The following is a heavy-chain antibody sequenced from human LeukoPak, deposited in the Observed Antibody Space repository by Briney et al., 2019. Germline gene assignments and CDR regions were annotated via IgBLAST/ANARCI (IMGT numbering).Heavy chain of an antibody. D-gene: IGHD3-3*01. CDR2: LNPSGGST. V-gene: IGHV1-46*01. J-gene: IGHJ4*02. CDR3: ARASGYYTAVDF. CDR1: GYTFTTYY. Sequence: ASVKASCKASGYTFTTYYMHWVRQAPGQGLEWMGTLNPSGGSTSYAQKFQGRVTMTTDTPTSTVYMELSSLRSEDTAVYYCARASGYYTAVDFWGQGTLVTVSS.